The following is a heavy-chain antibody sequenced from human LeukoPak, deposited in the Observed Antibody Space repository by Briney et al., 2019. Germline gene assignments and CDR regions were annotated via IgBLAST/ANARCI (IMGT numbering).Heavy chain of an antibody. CDR1: GFSFGNYA. Sequence: GGSLRLSCVASGFSFGNYAMSWVRQAPGKGLQWVSQISGTGGATWYAGFARDRFTISRDNSKKTLYLQMSGLRVEDTAMYYCVKDPRGTYGTNWFVSWGQGTLLIVSP. CDR3: VKDPRGTYGTNWFVS. J-gene: IGHJ5*01. CDR2: ISGTGGAT. V-gene: IGHV3-23*01. D-gene: IGHD2-21*01.